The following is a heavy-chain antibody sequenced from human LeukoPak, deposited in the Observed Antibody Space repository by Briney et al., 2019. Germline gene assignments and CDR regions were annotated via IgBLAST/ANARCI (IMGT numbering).Heavy chain of an antibody. CDR2: ISVSGGST. V-gene: IGHV3-23*01. D-gene: IGHD3-16*01. Sequence: PGGSLRLSCAASGFTFSSYAMSWVRQAPGKGLEWVSAISVSGGSTYYADSVKGRFTISRDNSKNTLYLQMNSLRAEDTAVYYCAKDNFRGISPQDYWGQGTLVTVSS. J-gene: IGHJ4*02. CDR3: AKDNFRGISPQDY. CDR1: GFTFSSYA.